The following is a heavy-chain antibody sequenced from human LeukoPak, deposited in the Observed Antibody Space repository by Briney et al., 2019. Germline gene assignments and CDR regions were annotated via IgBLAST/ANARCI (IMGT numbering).Heavy chain of an antibody. J-gene: IGHJ4*02. Sequence: GGSLRLSCAASGFTFSSYGMHWVRQAPGKGLEWVAFIRYDGSNKYYADSVKGRFTISRDNSKNTLYLQMNSLRAEDTAVYYCAKDTDRVTIFGVAFDYWGQGTLVTVSS. CDR2: IRYDGSNK. CDR3: AKDTDRVTIFGVAFDY. D-gene: IGHD3-3*01. V-gene: IGHV3-30*02. CDR1: GFTFSSYG.